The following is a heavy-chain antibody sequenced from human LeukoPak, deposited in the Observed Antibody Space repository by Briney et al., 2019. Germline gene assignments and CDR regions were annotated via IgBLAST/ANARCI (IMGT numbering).Heavy chain of an antibody. Sequence: SETLSLTCTVSGGSISNYYWGWIRQPPGRGLEWIGYIYYSGSTKYNPSLKSRVTISVDTSNNQFSLKLSSVTAADTAVYYCARGPLEGSLEYWGQGILVTVTS. CDR2: IYYSGST. CDR3: ARGPLEGSLEY. J-gene: IGHJ4*02. V-gene: IGHV4-59*01. D-gene: IGHD3-3*01. CDR1: GGSISNYY.